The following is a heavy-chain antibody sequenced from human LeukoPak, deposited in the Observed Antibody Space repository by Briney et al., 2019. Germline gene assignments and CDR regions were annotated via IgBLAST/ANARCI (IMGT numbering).Heavy chain of an antibody. Sequence: QPGGSLRLSCAASGFTFSSYAIHWVRQAPGKGLEYVSAISSNGGSTYYANSVKGRFTISRDNSKNTLYLQMGSLRAEDMAVYYCARGLGLRYPLDYWGRDPWSPFSQ. CDR2: ISSNGGST. CDR1: GFTFSSYA. J-gene: IGHJ4*02. V-gene: IGHV3-64*01. CDR3: ARGLGLRYPLDY. D-gene: IGHD5-12*01.